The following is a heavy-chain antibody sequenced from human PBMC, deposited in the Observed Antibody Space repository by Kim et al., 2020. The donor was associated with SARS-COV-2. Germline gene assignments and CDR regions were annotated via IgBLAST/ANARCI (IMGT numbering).Heavy chain of an antibody. D-gene: IGHD3-10*01. V-gene: IGHV4-39*01. Sequence: PPRESRVTISVDTSKNQFSLKLSSGTAADTAVYYCARRESYYGSGRPTLWGQGTLVTVSS. CDR3: ARRESYYGSGRPTL. J-gene: IGHJ4*02.